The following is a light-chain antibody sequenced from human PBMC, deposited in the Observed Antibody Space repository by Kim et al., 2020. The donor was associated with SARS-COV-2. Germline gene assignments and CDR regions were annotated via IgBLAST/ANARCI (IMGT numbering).Light chain of an antibody. Sequence: EIVLTQSPATLSLSPGERASLSCRASQSVGTSLVWYQQKVGQAPRLLIYDASKRATDIPAKFSGSGSRTDFTLTISNLESEDFAVYYCHQRSDWPLTFGGGTKGDIK. J-gene: IGKJ4*01. CDR3: HQRSDWPLT. CDR1: QSVGTS. V-gene: IGKV3-11*01. CDR2: DAS.